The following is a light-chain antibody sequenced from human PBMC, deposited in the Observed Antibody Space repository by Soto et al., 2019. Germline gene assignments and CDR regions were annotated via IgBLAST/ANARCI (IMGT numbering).Light chain of an antibody. CDR1: QSFSSNY. CDR3: QQCGSSST. V-gene: IGKV3-20*01. CDR2: GAS. J-gene: IGKJ5*01. Sequence: EIVLTQSPGTLSLSPGERATLSCRASQSFSSNYLAWYQQKPGQAPRLLIYGASIRATGIPDRFTGSGSGTDVALTVSRLEPEDFAVYYCQQCGSSSTFGQGTRLEIK.